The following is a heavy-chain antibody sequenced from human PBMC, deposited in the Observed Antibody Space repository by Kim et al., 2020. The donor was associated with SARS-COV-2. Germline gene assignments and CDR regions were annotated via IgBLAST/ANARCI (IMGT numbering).Heavy chain of an antibody. CDR1: GYTFTSYG. V-gene: IGHV1-18*01. J-gene: IGHJ4*02. Sequence: ASVKVSCKASGYTFTSYGISWVRQAPGQGLEWMGWISAYNGNTNYAQKLQGRVTMTTDTSTSTAYMELRSLRSDDTAVYYCARDKGRRVPGWVFDYWGQGTLVTVSS. CDR3: ARDKGRRVPGWVFDY. CDR2: ISAYNGNT. D-gene: IGHD1-26*01.